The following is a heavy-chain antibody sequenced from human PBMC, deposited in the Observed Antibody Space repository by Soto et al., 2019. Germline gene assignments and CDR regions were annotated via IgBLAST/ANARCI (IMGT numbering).Heavy chain of an antibody. J-gene: IGHJ4*02. Sequence: GGSLRLSCAASGFTFSSYEMNWVRQAPGKGLEWVSYISSSGSTIYYADSVKGRFTISRDNAKNSLYLQMNSLRAEDTAVYYCARGDSCGRLETLYYFDYWGQGTLVTVSS. CDR3: ARGDSCGRLETLYYFDY. V-gene: IGHV3-48*03. CDR2: ISSSGSTI. CDR1: GFTFSSYE. D-gene: IGHD2-15*01.